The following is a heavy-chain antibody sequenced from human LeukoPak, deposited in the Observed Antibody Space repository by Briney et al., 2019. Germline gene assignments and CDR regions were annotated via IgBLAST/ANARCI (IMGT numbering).Heavy chain of an antibody. CDR1: GGSISSSSYY. V-gene: IGHV4-39*01. D-gene: IGHD1-26*01. CDR3: ARSRYSGSHFLIDY. J-gene: IGHJ4*02. CDR2: IYYSGST. Sequence: PSETLSLTCTVSGGSISSSSYYWGWLRQPPGKGLEWIGTIYYSGSTYYNPSLKSRVTISVDTSKNQFSLKLSSVTAVDTAVYYCARSRYSGSHFLIDYWGQGTLVPVSS.